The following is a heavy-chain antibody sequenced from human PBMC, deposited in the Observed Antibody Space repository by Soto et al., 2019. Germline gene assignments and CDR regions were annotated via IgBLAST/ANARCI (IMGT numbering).Heavy chain of an antibody. CDR1: GGSIRSYY. CDR3: AIRIDTYDDFWIGYYETSNWFDP. CDR2: IYYSVST. V-gene: IGHV4-59*01. D-gene: IGHD3-3*01. Sequence: QVQLQESGPGLVKPSETLSLTCPVSGGSIRSYYWSWIRQPPGKGLEWIGYIYYSVSTNYHPAHKSRVTISGDTSKDQYSLKLSSVTAADTAVYYCAIRIDTYDDFWIGYYETSNWFDPWGQGTLVTVSS. J-gene: IGHJ5*02.